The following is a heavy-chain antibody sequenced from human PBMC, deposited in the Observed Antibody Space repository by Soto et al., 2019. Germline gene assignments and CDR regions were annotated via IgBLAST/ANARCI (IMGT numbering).Heavy chain of an antibody. CDR3: ARLRAGLAGTPNWFHP. D-gene: IGHD6-19*01. CDR2: FYYSGTT. Sequence: PSETLSLTCAVSGYSISSGYYWGWLRQPPGKGLEWIGTFYYSGTTSQNPPLRSRITISLDTSKNQVSLRLASVTVADTAVYYCARLRAGLAGTPNWFHPWGQGTLVTVSS. V-gene: IGHV4-38-2*01. J-gene: IGHJ5*02. CDR1: GYSISSGYY.